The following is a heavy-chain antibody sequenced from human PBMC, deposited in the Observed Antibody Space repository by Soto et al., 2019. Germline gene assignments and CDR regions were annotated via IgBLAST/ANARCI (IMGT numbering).Heavy chain of an antibody. CDR1: GYTFTNND. CDR2: MNPGSGDT. D-gene: IGHD5-18*01. V-gene: IGHV1-8*02. CDR3: ARMESFGSLNWFDP. J-gene: IGHJ5*02. Sequence: QVQLVQSGAEVKKPGASVKVSCKASGYTFTNNDVSWVRQATGQGLEWMGWMNPGSGDTGYAQKFQGRVTMTRDISIATAYMELNSLTSEDTAIYXCARMESFGSLNWFDPWGQGTLVTVSS.